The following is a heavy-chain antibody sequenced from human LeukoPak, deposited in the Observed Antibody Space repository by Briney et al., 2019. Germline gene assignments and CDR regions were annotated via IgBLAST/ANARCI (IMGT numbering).Heavy chain of an antibody. CDR3: AKSEGRRLLNAFDI. Sequence: GGSLRLSCAASGFTFSSYEMNWVRQAPGKGLEWVSYVSSSGSTIYYADSLKGRFTTPRDNAKNSLYLQMNSLRAEDTAVYYCAKSEGRRLLNAFDIWGQGTMVTVSS. V-gene: IGHV3-48*03. J-gene: IGHJ3*02. D-gene: IGHD2-15*01. CDR2: VSSSGSTI. CDR1: GFTFSSYE.